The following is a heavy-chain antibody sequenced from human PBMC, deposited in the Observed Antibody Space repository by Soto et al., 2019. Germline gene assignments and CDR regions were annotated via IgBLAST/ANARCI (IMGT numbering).Heavy chain of an antibody. Sequence: SETLSLTCTVSGAAISGYYWSWIRKSAGKGLEWIGRIYATGTTDYNPSLKSRVMMSVDTSKKQFSLKLRSVTAADTAVYYCVRDGTKTLRDWFDPWGQGISVTVS. V-gene: IGHV4-4*07. J-gene: IGHJ5*02. CDR3: VRDGTKTLRDWFDP. D-gene: IGHD1-1*01. CDR2: IYATGTT. CDR1: GAAISGYY.